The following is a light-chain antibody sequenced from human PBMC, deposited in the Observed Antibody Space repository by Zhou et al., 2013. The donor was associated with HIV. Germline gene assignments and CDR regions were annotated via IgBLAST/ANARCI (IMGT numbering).Light chain of an antibody. Sequence: DIQMTQSPSSLSASVGDRVTITCRASQSISNYLNWYQQKPGKAPKSLIYAASSLQSGVPSRFSGSGSGTDFTLTISTLHPEDFATYYCQQTYSTLRFTFGPGTKVDIK. CDR1: QSISNY. CDR2: AAS. CDR3: QQTYSTLRFT. V-gene: IGKV1-39*01. J-gene: IGKJ3*01.